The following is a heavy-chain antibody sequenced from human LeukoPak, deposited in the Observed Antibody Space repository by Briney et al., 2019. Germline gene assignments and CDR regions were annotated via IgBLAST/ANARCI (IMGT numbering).Heavy chain of an antibody. Sequence: SETLSLTCTVSGGSISSYYWSWIRQPPGKGLEWIGYIYYSGSTNYNPSLKSRVTISADTSKNQFSLKLSSVTAADTAVYYCARQEIAAADFDYWGQGTLVTVSS. CDR2: IYYSGST. CDR3: ARQEIAAADFDY. V-gene: IGHV4-59*08. CDR1: GGSISSYY. J-gene: IGHJ4*02. D-gene: IGHD6-13*01.